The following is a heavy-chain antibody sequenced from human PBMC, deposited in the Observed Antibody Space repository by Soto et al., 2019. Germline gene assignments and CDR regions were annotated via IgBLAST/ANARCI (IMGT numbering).Heavy chain of an antibody. CDR1: GGTFSSYA. CDR3: ATPGIRGYSLPSDFQH. J-gene: IGHJ1*01. V-gene: IGHV1-69*13. CDR2: IIPIFGTA. D-gene: IGHD3-22*01. Sequence: SVKVSCKASGGTFSSYAISWVRQAPGQGLEWMGGIIPIFGTANYAQKFQGRVTITADESTSTAYMELSSLRSEDTAVYYCATPGIRGYSLPSDFQHWGQGTLVTVSS.